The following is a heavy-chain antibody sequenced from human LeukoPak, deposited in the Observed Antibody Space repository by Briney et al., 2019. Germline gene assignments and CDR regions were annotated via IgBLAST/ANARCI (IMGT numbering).Heavy chain of an antibody. D-gene: IGHD2-8*01. CDR1: GYTFTSYD. V-gene: IGHV1-69*13. CDR2: IIPIFGTA. J-gene: IGHJ4*02. Sequence: SVKVSCKASGYTFTSYDINWVRQATGQGLEWMGGIIPIFGTANYAQKFQSRVTITADESTSTAYMELSSLRSEDTAVYYCARDRRFCTNGVCYQYYFDYWGQGTLVTVSS. CDR3: ARDRRFCTNGVCYQYYFDY.